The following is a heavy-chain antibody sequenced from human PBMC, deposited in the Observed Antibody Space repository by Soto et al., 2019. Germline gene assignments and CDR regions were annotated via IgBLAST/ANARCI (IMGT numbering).Heavy chain of an antibody. CDR2: IKPDGSEQ. D-gene: IGHD1-20*01. J-gene: IGHJ6*02. Sequence: GALRLSCAASEFTFDKYYMTWVRQAPGKGPEWVANIKPDGSEQYYVDSVKGRFTISRDNANNSLYLQMNSPRAEDTAVYFCARGNWNYYYGFDVWGQGTTVTVSS. CDR1: EFTFDKYY. V-gene: IGHV3-7*01. CDR3: ARGNWNYYYGFDV.